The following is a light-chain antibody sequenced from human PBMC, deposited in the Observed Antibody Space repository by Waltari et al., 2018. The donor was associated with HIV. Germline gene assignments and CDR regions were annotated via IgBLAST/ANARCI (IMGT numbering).Light chain of an antibody. CDR3: NSHTISSTLGV. CDR1: SSDVGGYNY. Sequence: QSALTQPASVSGSPGQSITISCTGTSSDVGGYNYVSWYQQHPGKAPKLMIYEVTKRPSGVSNRVSGSKSGNTASLTISGLQAEDEADYYCNSHTISSTLGVFGGGTKLTVL. V-gene: IGLV2-14*01. J-gene: IGLJ3*02. CDR2: EVT.